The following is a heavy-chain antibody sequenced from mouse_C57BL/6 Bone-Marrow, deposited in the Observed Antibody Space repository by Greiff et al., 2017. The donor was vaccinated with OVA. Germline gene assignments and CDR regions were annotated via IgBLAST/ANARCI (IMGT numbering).Heavy chain of an antibody. V-gene: IGHV14-4*01. CDR1: GFNIKDDY. J-gene: IGHJ2*01. CDR2: IDPENGDT. CDR3: TPYRY. Sequence: EVQLQQSGAELVRPGASVKLSCTASGFNIKDDYMHWVKERPEQGLEWIGWIDPENGDTEYASKFQGKATITADTSSKTVYPHPSSLTSEDTAVYYCTPYRYWGQGTTLTVSS.